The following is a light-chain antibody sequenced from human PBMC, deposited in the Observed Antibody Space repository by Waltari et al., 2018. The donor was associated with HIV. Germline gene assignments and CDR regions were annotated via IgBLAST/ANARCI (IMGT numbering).Light chain of an antibody. J-gene: IGLJ2*01. CDR1: SSNIGDADFD. Sequence: QSVLTQPPSVSGAPGQTVTISCSGSSSNIGDADFDVHWYQPLPGTAPKLLIYGNRIRPSGVPDRFSGSKSGTSASLAITGLQPEDEADYYCQSFDYDSSLTVLFGGGTKLTVL. V-gene: IGLV1-40*01. CDR2: GNR. CDR3: QSFDYDSSLTVL.